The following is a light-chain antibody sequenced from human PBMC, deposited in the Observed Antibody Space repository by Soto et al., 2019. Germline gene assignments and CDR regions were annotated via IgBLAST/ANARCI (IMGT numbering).Light chain of an antibody. V-gene: IGKV3-20*01. CDR1: QSVSSSY. J-gene: IGKJ1*01. CDR3: QQYGSSPQ. CDR2: GAS. Sequence: EIVLTQSPGTLSLSPGERATLSCRASQSVSSSYLAWYQQKPGQAPRLLIYGASSRATGIPDRFSGSWSGTDFTLTISRLEAEDFGVYYCQQYGSSPQFGQGTKVEIK.